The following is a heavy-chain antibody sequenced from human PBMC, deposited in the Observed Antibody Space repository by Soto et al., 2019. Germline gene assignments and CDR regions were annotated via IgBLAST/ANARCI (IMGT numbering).Heavy chain of an antibody. V-gene: IGHV1-18*04. CDR2: ISAYNGIT. D-gene: IGHD1-26*01. Sequence: QVQLVQSGAEVKKPGASVKVSCRASGYTFTDYGISWVQQAPGQGLEWMAWISAYNGITNYAQNLQGRLTMTTDTSTSTAYMELRSLRSDDSAVYYCARRVGATYYGMDVWGQGTTVTVSS. CDR1: GYTFTDYG. CDR3: ARRVGATYYGMDV. J-gene: IGHJ6*02.